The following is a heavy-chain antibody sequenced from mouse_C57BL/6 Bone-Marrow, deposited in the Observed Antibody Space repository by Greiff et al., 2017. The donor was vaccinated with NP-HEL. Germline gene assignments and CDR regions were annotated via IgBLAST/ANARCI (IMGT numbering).Heavy chain of an antibody. V-gene: IGHV10-1*01. CDR2: IRSKSNNYAT. D-gene: IGHD1-1*02. CDR1: GFSFNTYA. CDR3: VRLGGPPYAMDY. J-gene: IGHJ4*01. Sequence: EVHLVESGGGLVQPKGSLKLSCAASGFSFNTYAMNWVRQAPGKGLEWVARIRSKSNNYATYYADSVKDRFTISRDDSESMLYLQMNNLKTEDTAMYYCVRLGGPPYAMDYWGQGTSVTVSS.